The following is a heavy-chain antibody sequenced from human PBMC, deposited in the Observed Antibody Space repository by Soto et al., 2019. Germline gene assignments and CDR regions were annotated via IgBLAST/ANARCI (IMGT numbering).Heavy chain of an antibody. CDR1: GDSIGSGTYY. Sequence: SETLSLTCTVSGDSIGSGTYYWGWVRQPPEKGLEWVGSIYYSGTTYYKPALKSRVTISADTPKNQFSLKLSSVTAADTAVYYCARLVYDSSGYRPGWGQGTLVTVSS. D-gene: IGHD3-22*01. J-gene: IGHJ4*02. CDR2: IYYSGTT. V-gene: IGHV4-39*01. CDR3: ARLVYDSSGYRPG.